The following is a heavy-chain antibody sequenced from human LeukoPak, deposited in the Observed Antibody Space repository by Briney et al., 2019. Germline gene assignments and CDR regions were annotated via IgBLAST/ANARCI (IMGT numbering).Heavy chain of an antibody. D-gene: IGHD6-13*01. J-gene: IGHJ4*02. V-gene: IGHV4-39*01. Sequence: PSETLSLTCSVSGGSISSSSYYCGCIRQPPGKGLEWIGSMYNSGSTYYNPSLKSRVTMSADTSKKQFSLKLSSVTAADTAVYYCVRVGSSWYHYFDYWGQGTQVTVSS. CDR3: VRVGSSWYHYFDY. CDR1: GGSISSSSYY. CDR2: MYNSGST.